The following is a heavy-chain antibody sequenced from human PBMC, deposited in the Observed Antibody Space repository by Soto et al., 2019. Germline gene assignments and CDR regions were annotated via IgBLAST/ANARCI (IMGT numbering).Heavy chain of an antibody. J-gene: IGHJ4*02. CDR2: MFHTGTT. CDR1: GASVSSTNW. CDR3: ARDGWDCSGSFCRRKYIDS. D-gene: IGHD2-15*01. Sequence: KPSETLSLTCAVSGASVSSTNWWTWVRQPPGKGLEWIGEMFHTGTTNFNPSLKSQATISVDKSTNQFSLKLTSVTAADTAVYYCARDGWDCSGSFCRRKYIDSWGQGTLVTVSS. V-gene: IGHV4-4*02.